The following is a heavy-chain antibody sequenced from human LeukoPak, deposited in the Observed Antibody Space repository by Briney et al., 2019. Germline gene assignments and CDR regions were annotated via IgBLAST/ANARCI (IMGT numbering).Heavy chain of an antibody. CDR3: ARVSYCSGSYYSGY. Sequence: SETLSLTCAVYGGSFSGYYWSWIRQPPGKGLEWIGEINHSGSTNYNPSLKSRVTISVDTSKNQFSLKLSSVTAADTAVYYCARVSYCSGSYYSGYWGQGTLVTVSS. CDR2: INHSGST. J-gene: IGHJ4*02. D-gene: IGHD3-10*01. V-gene: IGHV4-34*01. CDR1: GGSFSGYY.